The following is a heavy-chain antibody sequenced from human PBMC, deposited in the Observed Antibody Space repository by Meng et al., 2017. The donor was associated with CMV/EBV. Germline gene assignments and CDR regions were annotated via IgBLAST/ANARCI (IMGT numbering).Heavy chain of an antibody. CDR1: GLAFSDYY. V-gene: IGHV1-46*01. D-gene: IGHD3-16*01. Sequence: ASVKVSCKASGLAFSDYYMHWVRQAPGQELEWMGIINPSGGSTRYAQKFQGRVTMTRDTSTSTAYMELSSLRSEDTAVYYCARDSGGGVLWYWGQGTLVTVSS. CDR2: INPSGGST. CDR3: ARDSGGGVLWY. J-gene: IGHJ4*02.